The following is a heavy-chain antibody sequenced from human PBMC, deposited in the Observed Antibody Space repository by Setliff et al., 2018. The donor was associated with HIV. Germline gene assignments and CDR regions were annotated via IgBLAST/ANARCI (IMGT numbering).Heavy chain of an antibody. V-gene: IGHV3-7*01. D-gene: IGHD5-18*01. CDR2: IKQDGSEK. CDR3: AGVGTDMAIEGYYFDY. Sequence: GGSLRLSCAASGFTFSTYWMSWVRQAPGKGLEWMANIKQDGSEKYYVDSVKGRFTISRDNAKHSLYLQMTSLRAEDTAVYYCAGVGTDMAIEGYYFDYWGQGTLVTV. CDR1: GFTFSTYW. J-gene: IGHJ4*02.